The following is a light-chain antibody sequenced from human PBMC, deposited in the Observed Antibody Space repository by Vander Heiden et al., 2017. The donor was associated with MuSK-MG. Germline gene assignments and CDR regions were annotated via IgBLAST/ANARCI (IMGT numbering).Light chain of an antibody. CDR2: EVS. J-gene: IGLJ2*01. CDR3: SSYAGSNKLV. Sequence: QSALTQPPSASGSPGQSVTISRTGTRSDVGGYNYVSWYQQHPGKAPKLMVYEVSKRPSGVPDRFSGSKSGNTASLTVSGLQAEDEADYCCSSYAGSNKLVFGGGTKLTVL. V-gene: IGLV2-8*01. CDR1: RSDVGGYNY.